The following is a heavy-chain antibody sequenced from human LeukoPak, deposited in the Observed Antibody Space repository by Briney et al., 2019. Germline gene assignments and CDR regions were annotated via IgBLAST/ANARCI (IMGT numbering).Heavy chain of an antibody. CDR2: INPNSGGT. V-gene: IGHV1-2*06. CDR1: GYTFTDYY. CDR3: ARDKRSTAGNWFDP. J-gene: IGHJ5*02. Sequence: GASAKVSCKASGYTFTDYYIHWVRQAPGQGLEWMGRINPNSGGTNYAQRFQGRVTVTRDTSISTAYMELSTLRSDDAAVYYCARDKRSTAGNWFDPWGQGTLVTVSS. D-gene: IGHD1-14*01.